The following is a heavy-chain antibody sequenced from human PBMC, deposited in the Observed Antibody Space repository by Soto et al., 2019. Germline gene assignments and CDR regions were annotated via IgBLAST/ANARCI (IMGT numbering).Heavy chain of an antibody. CDR2: ISGSGVDS. CDR1: GFTFGSYG. D-gene: IGHD3-16*01. Sequence: GGSLRLSCVVSGFTFGSYGMSWVRQVPGKGLEWVASISGSGVDSHYTDSVKGRFSISRDNFKNTLFLQMNNLRAGDTALFYCAKGESSDSRYLGVSWGQGTLVTVSS. V-gene: IGHV3-23*01. J-gene: IGHJ5*02. CDR3: AKGESSDSRYLGVS.